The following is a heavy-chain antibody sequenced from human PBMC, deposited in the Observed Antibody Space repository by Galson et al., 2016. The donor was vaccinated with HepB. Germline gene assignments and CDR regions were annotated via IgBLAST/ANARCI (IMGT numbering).Heavy chain of an antibody. Sequence: SLRLSCAASGFSVSTTYMAWVRQSPGKGLESVSAIFSGGTTFYADSLMGRFTISRDSSSNTLYLQMRSLRAEDTAVYYCARDSGYNEHGGFDNWGQGTLVPVSS. J-gene: IGHJ4*02. D-gene: IGHD5-12*01. CDR1: GFSVSTTY. CDR2: IFSGGTT. V-gene: IGHV3-66*01. CDR3: ARDSGYNEHGGFDN.